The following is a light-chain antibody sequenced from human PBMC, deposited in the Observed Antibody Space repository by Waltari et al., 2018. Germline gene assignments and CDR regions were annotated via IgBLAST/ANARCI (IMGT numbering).Light chain of an antibody. CDR2: EDG. Sequence: QSALTQPASVSGSPGQSITISCTGTSSDVGRYDLVSWYQQHPDKAPKLMVFEDGKRPSEISNRFSGSKSGNTASLTISGLQAEDEADYYCCSYTNSRTWVFGGGTKLTVL. CDR3: CSYTNSRTWV. J-gene: IGLJ3*02. CDR1: SSDVGRYDL. V-gene: IGLV2-23*01.